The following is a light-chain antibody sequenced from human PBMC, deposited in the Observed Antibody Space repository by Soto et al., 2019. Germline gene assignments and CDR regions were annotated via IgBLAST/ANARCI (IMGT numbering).Light chain of an antibody. CDR2: EVT. J-gene: IGLJ1*01. V-gene: IGLV2-14*01. CDR3: SPYTSTSTV. CDR1: SSDGDDYKD. Sequence: QSVLTQPASVSGSPGQSITISCTGISSDGDDYKDVSWYQQHPGKAPKLMIYEVTYRPSGVSNRFSGSKSGNTASLTISGLQAEDEADYYCSPYTSTSTVFGTGTKLTVL.